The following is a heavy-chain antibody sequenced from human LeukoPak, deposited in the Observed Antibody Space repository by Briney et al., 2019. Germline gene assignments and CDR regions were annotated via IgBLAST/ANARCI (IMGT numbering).Heavy chain of an antibody. D-gene: IGHD1-26*01. CDR2: IYYSGGT. V-gene: IGHV4-31*03. J-gene: IGHJ4*02. Sequence: PSETLSLTCTVSGGSITSGAYYGSWVRQHPGKGLEWIGYIYYSGGTYYSPSLKSRVSLSVDTAKNQFSLKLNSVTAADTAVYYCARINVGATIDYWGQGTLVTVSS. CDR3: ARINVGATIDY. CDR1: GGSITSGAYY.